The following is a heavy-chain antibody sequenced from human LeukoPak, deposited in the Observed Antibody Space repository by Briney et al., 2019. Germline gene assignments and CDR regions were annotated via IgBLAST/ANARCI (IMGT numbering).Heavy chain of an antibody. J-gene: IGHJ4*02. D-gene: IGHD6-6*01. V-gene: IGHV4-4*02. CDR2: IYHTGTT. CDR1: GGSISSNNW. Sequence: SETLSLTCAVSGGSISSNNWWNWVRPPPGKGLEWIGEIYHTGTTNYNPSLKSRVTISVDTSKNQFSLKLSSVTAADTAVYYCARARIAARPGFDYWGQGTLVTVSS. CDR3: ARARIAARPGFDY.